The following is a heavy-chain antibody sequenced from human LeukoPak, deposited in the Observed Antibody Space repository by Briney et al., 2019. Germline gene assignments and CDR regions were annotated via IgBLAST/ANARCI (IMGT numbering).Heavy chain of an antibody. CDR1: GGSITSTSYY. V-gene: IGHV4-39*01. Sequence: SETLSLTCSVSGGSITSTSYYWGWIRQPPGKGLEWIANIYYSGSTYYNPSLKSRVTISVDTSKNQFSLKLSSVTAADTAAYYCARHSKTATYYLDYWGQGTLVTVSS. CDR2: IYYSGST. CDR3: ARHSKTATYYLDY. D-gene: IGHD1-1*01. J-gene: IGHJ4*02.